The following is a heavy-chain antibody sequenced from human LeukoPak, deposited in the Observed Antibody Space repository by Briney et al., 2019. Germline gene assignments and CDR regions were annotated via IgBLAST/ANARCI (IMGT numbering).Heavy chain of an antibody. D-gene: IGHD1-26*01. CDR3: ARWITVGAGNWFDP. CDR2: INWNGGST. J-gene: IGHJ5*02. V-gene: IGHV3-20*04. Sequence: GGSLRLSCAASGFTLDDYGMSWVRQAPGKGLEWVSGINWNGGSTGYADSVKGRFTISRDNAKNSLYLQMNSLRAEDTALYYCARWITVGAGNWFDPWGQGTLVTVSS. CDR1: GFTLDDYG.